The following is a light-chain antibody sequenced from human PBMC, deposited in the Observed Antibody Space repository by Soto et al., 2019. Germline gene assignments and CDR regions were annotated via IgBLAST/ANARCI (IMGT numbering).Light chain of an antibody. CDR2: AAS. J-gene: IGKJ5*01. V-gene: IGKV1D-12*01. CDR1: QGISSW. CDR3: QQANTFPLT. Sequence: DVQMTQSPSSGSAPVGDRITITCRASQGISSWFAWYQQKQGKAPKXLIYAASSLQSGVPSRFRGSGSGTHLTITISSLQPEDFETYYCQQANTFPLTFAQGTRLEIK.